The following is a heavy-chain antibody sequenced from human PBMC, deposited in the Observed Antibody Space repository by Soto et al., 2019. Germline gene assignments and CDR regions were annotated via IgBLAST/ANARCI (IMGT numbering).Heavy chain of an antibody. V-gene: IGHV2-5*02. Sequence: QITLKESGPTLVKPTQTLTLTCTFSGFSIGTSGVGVGWIRQPPGKALEWLAFIYWDDDKRYSPSLKSRLNLTKVTSKNQVILTMTNMDPVDTATYYCTHRQSLNFYYYQMDVWGRGTTVTVSS. CDR2: IYWDDDK. CDR1: GFSIGTSGVG. CDR3: THRQSLNFYYYQMDV. J-gene: IGHJ6*03.